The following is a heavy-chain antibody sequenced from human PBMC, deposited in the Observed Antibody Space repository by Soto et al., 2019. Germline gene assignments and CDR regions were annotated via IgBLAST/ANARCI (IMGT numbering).Heavy chain of an antibody. V-gene: IGHV4-39*01. J-gene: IGHJ1*01. Sequence: QLQLQESGPGLVKPSETLSLTCTVSGGSISSSSYYWGWIRQPPGKGLEWIVSINYSGSTYYNPPLKSRVTITADTSTNNIALKLSSVTAADPAVYYCAGHPTIAGNHSSGYFQHWGHGTLVTVSS. D-gene: IGHD1-20*01. CDR2: INYSGST. CDR1: GGSISSSSYY. CDR3: AGHPTIAGNHSSGYFQH.